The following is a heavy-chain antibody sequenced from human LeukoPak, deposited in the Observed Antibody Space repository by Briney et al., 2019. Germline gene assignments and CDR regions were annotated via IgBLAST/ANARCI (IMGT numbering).Heavy chain of an antibody. CDR3: ARTVVSGAFDI. D-gene: IGHD4-23*01. J-gene: IGHJ3*02. V-gene: IGHV3-21*04. Sequence: PGGSLRLSCAASGFTFSTYVMNWVRQAPGKGLEWVSFISGSSNYIYYADSMKGRFTISRDNAKNSLYLQMNSLKTEDTAVYYCARTVVSGAFDIWGQGTMVTVSS. CDR2: ISGSSNYI. CDR1: GFTFSTYV.